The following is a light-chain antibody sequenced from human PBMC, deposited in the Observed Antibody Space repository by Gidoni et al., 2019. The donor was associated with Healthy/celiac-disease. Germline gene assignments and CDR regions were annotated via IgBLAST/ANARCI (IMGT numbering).Light chain of an antibody. V-gene: IGLV2-11*01. CDR2: DVS. CDR3: CSYAGSYTFV. Sequence: QSALTQPRSVSESPGHSVTISCTGTSSDVGGYNYVSWYQQHPGNSPKLMIYDVSTRPSGVPDRFSGSKSGNTASLTISGLQAEDEADYYCCSYAGSYTFVFGGGTKLTVL. J-gene: IGLJ2*01. CDR1: SSDVGGYNY.